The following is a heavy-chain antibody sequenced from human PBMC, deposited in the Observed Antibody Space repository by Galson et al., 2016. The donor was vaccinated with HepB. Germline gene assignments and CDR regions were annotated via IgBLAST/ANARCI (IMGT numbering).Heavy chain of an antibody. Sequence: SLRLSCAASGFTFSRYDMNWVRQAPGKGLEWVSYISSSGSSIFYADSLKGRFTISRDNTQNSLFLQINRLRADDTSVYYCARDRRSHYGSGNYYGVLDRWGRGTLVTVSS. V-gene: IGHV3-48*03. CDR1: GFTFSRYD. J-gene: IGHJ5*02. CDR2: ISSSGSSI. D-gene: IGHD3-10*01. CDR3: ARDRRSHYGSGNYYGVLDR.